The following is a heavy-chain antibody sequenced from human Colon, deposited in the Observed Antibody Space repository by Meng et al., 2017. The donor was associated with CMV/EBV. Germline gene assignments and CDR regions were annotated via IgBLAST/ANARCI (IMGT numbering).Heavy chain of an antibody. D-gene: IGHD3-16*02. J-gene: IGHJ4*02. CDR1: GFSFNSYA. CDR3: ARDGVIGPFDF. V-gene: IGHV3-23*01. Sequence: EGELLESGGAVVQPGGSLVLSCVASGFSFNSYAMRWVRQAPGKGLEWVATISGRGATTYYADSLEGRFSISRDNSKNTLFLQMDSVRAEDTAVFYCARDGVIGPFDFWGQGTLVTVSS. CDR2: ISGRGATT.